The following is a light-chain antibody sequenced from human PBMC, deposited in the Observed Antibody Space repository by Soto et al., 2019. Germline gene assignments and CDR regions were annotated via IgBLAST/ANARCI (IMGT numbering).Light chain of an antibody. CDR1: QSVRGD. Sequence: EVVLTQSPGTLSVSPGERVTLSCRASQSVRGDLAWYQQKPGQAPRLVMHDSSSRATGIPARFSGSGAGTAFALTISGVQSEDFAVYYCQQYNHWPPLTFGGGTRVEIK. CDR2: DSS. J-gene: IGKJ4*01. CDR3: QQYNHWPPLT. V-gene: IGKV3-15*01.